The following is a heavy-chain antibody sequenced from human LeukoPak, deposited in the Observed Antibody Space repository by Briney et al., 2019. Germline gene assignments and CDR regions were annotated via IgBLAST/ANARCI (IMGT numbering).Heavy chain of an antibody. D-gene: IGHD6-13*01. CDR3: ASWQLGYFDY. V-gene: IGHV4-59*08. CDR1: GGSISSYY. CDR2: ISYSGST. Sequence: SETLSLTCTVSGGSISSYYWSWIRQSPGKGLEWIGYISYSGSTNYSPSLKSRATISVNTSKKNFSLKLSSVTAADSAVYYCASWQLGYFDYWGQGTLVTVSS. J-gene: IGHJ4*02.